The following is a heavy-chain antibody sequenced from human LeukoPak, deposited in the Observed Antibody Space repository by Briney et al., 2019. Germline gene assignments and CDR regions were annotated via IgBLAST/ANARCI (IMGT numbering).Heavy chain of an antibody. CDR3: ARDEPRIKSPDAFDI. Sequence: SVKVSCKASGGTFNNYAISWVRQAPGQGPEWMGGVMPLFGTPSYAQKFQGRVTVITDDSTNTAYMEVSSLRSDDTAVYYCARDEPRIKSPDAFDIWGQGTMVTVSS. CDR2: VMPLFGTP. CDR1: GGTFNNYA. J-gene: IGHJ3*02. V-gene: IGHV1-69*05.